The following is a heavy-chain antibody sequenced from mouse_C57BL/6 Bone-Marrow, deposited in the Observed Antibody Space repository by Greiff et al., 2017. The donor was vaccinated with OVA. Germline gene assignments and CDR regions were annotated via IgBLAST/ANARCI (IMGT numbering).Heavy chain of an antibody. J-gene: IGHJ2*01. V-gene: IGHV1-76*01. Sequence: VQLQQSGAEVVRPGASVKLSCKASGYTFTDHYINWVKQRPGQGLEWIARIYPGSGNTYYNAKFKGQATLTAEKSSNTAYMQLSSLTSEDSAVYFCARDDGYFYEYWGQGTTLTVSS. CDR2: IYPGSGNT. CDR3: ARDDGYFYEY. CDR1: GYTFTDHY. D-gene: IGHD2-3*01.